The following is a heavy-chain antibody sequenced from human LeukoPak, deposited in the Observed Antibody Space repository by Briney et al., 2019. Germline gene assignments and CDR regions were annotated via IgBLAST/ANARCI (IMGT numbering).Heavy chain of an antibody. Sequence: GSLRLSCAASGFTFSGYAMSWVRQAPGKGLEWVSSISASGGDTYYADSVKGRFTLYRDNSRNTLYLQLHSLRAEDTAIYYCARAGANWFDPWGQGSLVTVSS. CDR3: ARAGANWFDP. CDR2: ISASGGDT. V-gene: IGHV3-23*01. D-gene: IGHD6-19*01. CDR1: GFTFSGYA. J-gene: IGHJ5*02.